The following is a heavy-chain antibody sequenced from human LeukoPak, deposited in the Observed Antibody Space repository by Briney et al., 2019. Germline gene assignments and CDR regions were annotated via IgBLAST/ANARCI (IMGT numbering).Heavy chain of an antibody. CDR3: ARVVAADPNHYYYYYYMDV. CDR1: GGSISSSSYY. CDR2: IYYSGST. D-gene: IGHD6-13*01. V-gene: IGHV4-39*07. Sequence: PSETLSLTCTVSGGSISSSSYYWGWIRQPPGKGLEWIGSIYYSGSTYYNPSLKSRVTISVDTSKNQFSLKLSSVTAADTAVYYCARVVAADPNHYYYYYYMDVWGKGTTVTISS. J-gene: IGHJ6*03.